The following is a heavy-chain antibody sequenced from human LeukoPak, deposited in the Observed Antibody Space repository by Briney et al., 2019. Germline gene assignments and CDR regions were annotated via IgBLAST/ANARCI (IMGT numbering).Heavy chain of an antibody. CDR2: IKKDGSEK. CDR1: GFTFSSYW. J-gene: IGHJ4*02. V-gene: IGHV3-7*01. D-gene: IGHD2-15*01. CDR3: ASPDCSGGSCSSYYFDY. Sequence: PGGSLRLSWAAPGFTFSSYWMSWFRQAPGRGLEWVATIKKDGSEKYYVDSVKGRFTISRDNAKNSLYLQMNSLRAEDTAVYYCASPDCSGGSCSSYYFDYWGQGTLVTVSS.